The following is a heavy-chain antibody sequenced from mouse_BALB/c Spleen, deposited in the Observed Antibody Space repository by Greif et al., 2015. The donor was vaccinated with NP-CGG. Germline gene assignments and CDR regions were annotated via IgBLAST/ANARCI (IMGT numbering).Heavy chain of an antibody. Sequence: VQLQQFGSELVRPGSSVKISCKASGYAFSSYWMNWVKQRPGHGLEWIGQIYLGDGDTNYNGKFKVKSTLTADKSCRTVYIRLSSLASEDSGVYLYASEDYGTRYCDVWGAGNTLTVS. D-gene: IGHD1-1*01. J-gene: IGHJ1*01. CDR3: ASEDYGTRYCDV. V-gene: IGHV1-80*01. CDR2: IYLGDGDT. CDR1: GYAFSSYW.